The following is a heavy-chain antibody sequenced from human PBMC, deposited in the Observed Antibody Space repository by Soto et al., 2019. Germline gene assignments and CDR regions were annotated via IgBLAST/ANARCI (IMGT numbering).Heavy chain of an antibody. CDR2: IRSKANSYAT. Sequence: GGSLRLSCAASGFTFSGSAMHWVRQASGKGLEWVGRIRSKANSYATAYAASVKGRFTISRDDSKNTAYLQMNSLKTEDTAVYYCTRRDDFWSGSPFDPWGQGTLVTVSS. D-gene: IGHD3-3*01. CDR1: GFTFSGSA. CDR3: TRRDDFWSGSPFDP. J-gene: IGHJ5*02. V-gene: IGHV3-73*01.